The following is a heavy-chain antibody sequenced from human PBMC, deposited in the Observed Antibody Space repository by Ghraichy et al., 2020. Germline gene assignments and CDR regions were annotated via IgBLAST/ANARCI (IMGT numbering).Heavy chain of an antibody. J-gene: IGHJ6*02. Sequence: SETLSLTCTVSGGSISSSSYYWGWIRQPPGKGLEWIGSIYYSGSTYYNPSLKSRVTISVDTSKNQFSLKLSSVTAADTAVYYCARRETPGLWFGAYYYGMDVWGQGTTVTVSS. V-gene: IGHV4-39*01. D-gene: IGHD3-10*01. CDR1: GGSISSSSYY. CDR2: IYYSGST. CDR3: ARRETPGLWFGAYYYGMDV.